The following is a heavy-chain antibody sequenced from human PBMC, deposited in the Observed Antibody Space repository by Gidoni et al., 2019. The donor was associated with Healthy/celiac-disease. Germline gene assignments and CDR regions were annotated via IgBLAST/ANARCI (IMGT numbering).Heavy chain of an antibody. J-gene: IGHJ4*02. Sequence: QVQLVQSGAEVKKPGASVKVSCKASGYTFTSYYMHWVRQAPGQGLEWMGIINPSGGSTSYAQKFQGRVTMTRDTSTSTVYMELSSLGSEDTAVYYCARSALIADLDYWGQGTLVTVSS. CDR3: ARSALIADLDY. CDR1: GYTFTSYY. V-gene: IGHV1-46*01. CDR2: INPSGGST. D-gene: IGHD2-8*01.